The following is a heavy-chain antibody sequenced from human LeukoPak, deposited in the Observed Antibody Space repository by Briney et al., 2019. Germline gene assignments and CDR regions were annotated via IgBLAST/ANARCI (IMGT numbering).Heavy chain of an antibody. V-gene: IGHV3-23*01. CDR1: GFTFSSYA. CDR3: AKGLRAGVGPYMGYHYYMDV. D-gene: IGHD3-16*01. Sequence: GGSLRLSCAASGFTFSSYAMSWVRQAPGKGLKWVSTINDNGAGTYYADSVKGRFTISRDNSYNTVSLQMNSLRDEDTGVYYCAKGLRAGVGPYMGYHYYMDVWGKGATVTVSS. CDR2: INDNGAGT. J-gene: IGHJ6*03.